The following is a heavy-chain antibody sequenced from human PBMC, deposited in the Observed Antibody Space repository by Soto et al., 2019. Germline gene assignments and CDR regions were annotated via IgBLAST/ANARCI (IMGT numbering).Heavy chain of an antibody. CDR3: ASGYYYDSSGSPLALSFDY. J-gene: IGHJ4*02. CDR2: IIPIFGTA. V-gene: IGHV1-69*13. CDR1: GGTFSSYA. Sequence: SVKVSCKASGGTFSSYAISWVRQAPGQGLEWMGGIIPIFGTANYAQKFQGRVTITADESTSTAYMELSSLRSEDTAVYYCASGYYYDSSGSPLALSFDYWGQGTLVTVSS. D-gene: IGHD3-22*01.